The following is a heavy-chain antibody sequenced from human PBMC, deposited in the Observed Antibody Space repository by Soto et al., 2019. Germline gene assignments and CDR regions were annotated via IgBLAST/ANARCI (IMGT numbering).Heavy chain of an antibody. CDR3: ARGIEGWYQGRYYYGMDV. J-gene: IGHJ6*02. CDR1: GGSVSSGSYY. Sequence: QVQLQESGPGLVKPSETLSLTCTVSGGSVSSGSYYWSWIRQPPGKGLEWIGYIYYSGSTNYNPSLMSRVTISVDTSKNQFSRKLSSVTAADTAVYYCARGIEGWYQGRYYYGMDVWGQGTTVTVSS. CDR2: IYYSGST. V-gene: IGHV4-61*01. D-gene: IGHD6-19*01.